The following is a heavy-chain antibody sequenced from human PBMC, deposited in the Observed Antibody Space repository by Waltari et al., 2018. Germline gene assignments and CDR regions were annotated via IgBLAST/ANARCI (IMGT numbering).Heavy chain of an antibody. CDR2: INPNSGGT. D-gene: IGHD1-26*01. V-gene: IGHV1-2*06. CDR3: ATQSGSYGFDAFDI. Sequence: MHWVRQAPGQGLEWMGRINPNSGGTNYAQKFQGRVTMTRDTSISTAYMELSRLRSDDTAVYYCATQSGSYGFDAFDIWGQGTMVTVSS. J-gene: IGHJ3*02.